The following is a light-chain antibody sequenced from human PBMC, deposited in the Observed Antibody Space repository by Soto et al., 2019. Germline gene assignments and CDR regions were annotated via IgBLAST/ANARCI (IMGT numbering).Light chain of an antibody. J-gene: IGKJ4*01. CDR3: QQYYSFPPLT. CDR2: GAS. V-gene: IGKV3-11*01. CDR1: QSVNSA. Sequence: EIVLRQSPDTLSLSPGERATLSCRASQSVNSALAWYQQKPGQAPKLLIHGASNRAAGIPARFSGSGSGTDFTLTINSLEVEDFAVYYCQQYYSFPPLTFGGGTKVEIK.